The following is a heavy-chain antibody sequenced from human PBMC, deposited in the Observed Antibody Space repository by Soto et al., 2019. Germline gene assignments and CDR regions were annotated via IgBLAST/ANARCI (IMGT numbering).Heavy chain of an antibody. V-gene: IGHV1-8*01. CDR3: ARGAYGDSVGGGMDV. Sequence: ASVKVSCKASGYTFTHYEINWVRQATGQGLEWMGWMNPNSGNTGFAQKFQGRVTMTRNTSISAAYMELSSLRSEDTAVYYCARGAYGDSVGGGMDVWGQGTTVIVSS. D-gene: IGHD4-17*01. J-gene: IGHJ6*02. CDR1: GYTFTHYE. CDR2: MNPNSGNT.